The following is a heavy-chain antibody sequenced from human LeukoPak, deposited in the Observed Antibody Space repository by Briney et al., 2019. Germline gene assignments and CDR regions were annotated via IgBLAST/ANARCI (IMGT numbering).Heavy chain of an antibody. Sequence: PGGSLRLSCGASGFPFNNSAMSWVRQAPGKGLEWVSAISGSGGTTYYADSMKGRFTISRDNSKNTLYLQMGSLRAEDMAVYYCARAPREGFSGSYHDYWGQGTLVTVSS. J-gene: IGHJ4*02. CDR3: ARAPREGFSGSYHDY. D-gene: IGHD1-26*01. CDR1: GFPFNNSA. V-gene: IGHV3-23*01. CDR2: ISGSGGTT.